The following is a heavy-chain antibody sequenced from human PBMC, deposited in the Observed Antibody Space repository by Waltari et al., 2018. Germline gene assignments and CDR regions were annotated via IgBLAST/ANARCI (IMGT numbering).Heavy chain of an antibody. D-gene: IGHD6-13*01. J-gene: IGHJ3*02. CDR1: GYTFTSYY. CDR2: INPNSGGT. V-gene: IGHV1-2*05. Sequence: QVQLVQSGAEVKKPGASVKVSCKASGYTFTSYYMHGVRQPPAQGLEWMGRINPNSGGTNDAQKFQGRVTMTRDTSISTAYMELSRLRSDDTDVYYCARSGSLGAFDIWGQGTMVTVSS. CDR3: ARSGSLGAFDI.